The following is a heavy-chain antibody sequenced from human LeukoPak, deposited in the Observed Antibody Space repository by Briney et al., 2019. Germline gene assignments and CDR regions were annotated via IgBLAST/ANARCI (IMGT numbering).Heavy chain of an antibody. J-gene: IGHJ4*02. D-gene: IGHD6-19*01. CDR2: ISETGRST. V-gene: IGHV3-23*01. CDR3: AKDIGGGEFIAVAGPTDY. Sequence: GGSLRLSCVASGFTFSTFAMNWVRQAPGKGLEWVSTISETGRSTYYADSVKGQFTISRDNSKNTLYLQMNSLRAEDTAVYYCAKDIGGGEFIAVAGPTDYWGQGTLVTVSS. CDR1: GFTFSTFA.